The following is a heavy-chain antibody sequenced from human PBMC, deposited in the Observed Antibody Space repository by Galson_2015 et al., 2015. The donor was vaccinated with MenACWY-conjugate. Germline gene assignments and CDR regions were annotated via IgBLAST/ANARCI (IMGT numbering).Heavy chain of an antibody. CDR3: ARAGGSRYHSDYFCCAS. V-gene: IGHV6-1*01. CDR2: TYYRSQGHY. CDR1: GDSVSSNSAA. D-gene: IGHD3-22*01. J-gene: IGHJ5*02. Sequence: CAISGDSVSSNSAAWNWIRQSPSRGFEWLGRTYYRSQGHYDYAVSVKGRLTINTDTSKNEISLQLHCVTPEDTAVYYCARAGGSRYHSDYFCCASWGQGTLVTVSS.